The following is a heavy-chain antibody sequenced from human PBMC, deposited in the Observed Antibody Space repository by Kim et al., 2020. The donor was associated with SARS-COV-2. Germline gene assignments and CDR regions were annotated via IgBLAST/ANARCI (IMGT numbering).Heavy chain of an antibody. CDR2: INSDGSRI. J-gene: IGHJ4*02. CDR3: ARGHLGELSSNDY. V-gene: IGHV3-74*01. CDR1: GFTFSSYW. Sequence: GGSLRLSCVAPGFTFSSYWMHWVRQAPGKGLVWVSRINSDGSRISYADSVKGRFTISRDNSKNTLYLQMNSLRAEDTAVYYCARGHLGELSSNDYWGQGTLVTVSS. D-gene: IGHD3-16*02.